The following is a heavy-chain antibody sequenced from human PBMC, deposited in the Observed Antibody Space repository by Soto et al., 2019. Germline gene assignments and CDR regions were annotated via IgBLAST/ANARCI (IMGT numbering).Heavy chain of an antibody. CDR3: AKDFTPDGYWDFDY. CDR2: VPQTGSST. J-gene: IGHJ4*02. Sequence: GGSLRLSCAASGFTFSTYTMNWFRQAPGKGLEWVSAVPQTGSSTFYADSVKGRFTISRDNSQNTLYLQMNNLRAEDTAVYYCAKDFTPDGYWDFDYWGQGTLVTVSS. V-gene: IGHV3-23*01. CDR1: GFTFSTYT. D-gene: IGHD4-17*01.